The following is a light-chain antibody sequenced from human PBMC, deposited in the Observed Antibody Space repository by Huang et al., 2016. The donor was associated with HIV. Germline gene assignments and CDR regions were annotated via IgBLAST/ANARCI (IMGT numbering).Light chain of an antibody. Sequence: ETVLTQSPATLSLSPGERATLSCRASQSVSSFLACYQQQPGQAPRLLIYDASPRATGVPTRFSGSGSGTDFTLTISSLESEDFAVYYCQQRSGWPPVFTFGQGTRLEIK. J-gene: IGKJ2*01. V-gene: IGKV3-11*01. CDR1: QSVSSF. CDR2: DAS. CDR3: QQRSGWPPVFT.